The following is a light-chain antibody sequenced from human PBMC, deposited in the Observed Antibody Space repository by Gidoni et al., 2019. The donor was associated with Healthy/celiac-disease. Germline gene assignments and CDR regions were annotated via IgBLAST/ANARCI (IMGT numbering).Light chain of an antibody. V-gene: IGLV2-8*01. CDR1: SSDVGGYNY. CDR2: VGS. CDR3: SSHAGSKRV. Sequence: QSAMTQPPSLAGSPGQSVPSSFTVTSSDVGGYNYVSCYQHHPGKAPKLMIYVGSQLPSGVPDRFSGSKSGNTASLTVSGLQAEDEADYYCSSHAGSKRVFGGGTKLTVL. J-gene: IGLJ2*01.